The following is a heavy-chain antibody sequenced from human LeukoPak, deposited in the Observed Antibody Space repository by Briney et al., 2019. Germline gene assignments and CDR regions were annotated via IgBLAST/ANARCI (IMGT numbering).Heavy chain of an antibody. CDR3: AKDNSGWYTGAFDI. Sequence: GGSLRLSCAASGFTVSSNYMSWVRQAPGKGLEWVSVIYSGGSTYYADSVKGRFTISRDNSKNSLYLQMNSLRTEDTALYYCAKDNSGWYTGAFDIWGQGTMVTVSS. V-gene: IGHV3-53*05. D-gene: IGHD6-19*01. CDR1: GFTVSSNY. J-gene: IGHJ3*02. CDR2: IYSGGST.